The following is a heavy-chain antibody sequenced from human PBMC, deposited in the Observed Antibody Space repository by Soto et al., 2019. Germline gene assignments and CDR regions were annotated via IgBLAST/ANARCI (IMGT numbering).Heavy chain of an antibody. V-gene: IGHV2-5*01. D-gene: IGHD3-22*01. Sequence: SGPTLVNPTQTLTLTCTFSGFSHSTSGVGVGWIRQPPGKALEWLALIYWNDDKRYSPSLKSRLTITKDTSKNQVVLTMTNMDQVHTAAYDCAHRKDYYDSSGPQAVFDLWGEGTMVTV. J-gene: IGHJ3*01. CDR2: IYWNDDK. CDR1: GFSHSTSGVG. CDR3: AHRKDYYDSSGPQAVFDL.